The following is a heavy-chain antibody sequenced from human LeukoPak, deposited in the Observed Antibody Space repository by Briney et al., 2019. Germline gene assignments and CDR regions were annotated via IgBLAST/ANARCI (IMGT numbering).Heavy chain of an antibody. D-gene: IGHD3-10*01. CDR1: SGSISSSTYF. CDR3: ARHGALHGSLGY. V-gene: IGHV4-39*01. CDR2: ISYSGST. Sequence: SETLSLTCTVSSGSISSSTYFWGWIRQPPGKGLEWIGSISYSGSTYYNPSLKSRVSISVDMSKNQFSLRLSSVTAADTAVFYSARHGALHGSLGYWGQGTLVTVSS. J-gene: IGHJ4*02.